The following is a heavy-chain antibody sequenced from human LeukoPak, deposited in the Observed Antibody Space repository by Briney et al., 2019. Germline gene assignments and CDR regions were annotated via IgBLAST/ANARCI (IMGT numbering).Heavy chain of an antibody. D-gene: IGHD5-12*01. Sequence: GGSLRLSCEASGFSFSAAWMTWVRQAPGKGLEWVATIKNDGSDKYYVDSVKGRFTLSRDNAKSLVYLQMSSLRVEDTAVYYCVNLGYSDGGQGTLVTVSS. CDR1: GFSFSAAW. V-gene: IGHV3-7*01. J-gene: IGHJ4*02. CDR3: VNLGYSD. CDR2: IKNDGSDK.